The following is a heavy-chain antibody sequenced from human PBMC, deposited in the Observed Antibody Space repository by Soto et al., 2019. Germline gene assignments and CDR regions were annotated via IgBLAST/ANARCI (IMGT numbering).Heavy chain of an antibody. CDR3: ARGAAAGNIYLFDF. CDR1: EFTFSTYA. CDR2: ISYDGSKN. Sequence: QVQLVESGGGVVQPGRSLRLSCVASEFTFSTYAMHWVRQAPGKGLEWVAVISYDGSKNFYAASVKGRFSISRDNSKNTLYLQMRSLRLEDTAVYYCARGAAAGNIYLFDFWGQGTLVTVSS. J-gene: IGHJ4*02. V-gene: IGHV3-30-3*01. D-gene: IGHD6-13*01.